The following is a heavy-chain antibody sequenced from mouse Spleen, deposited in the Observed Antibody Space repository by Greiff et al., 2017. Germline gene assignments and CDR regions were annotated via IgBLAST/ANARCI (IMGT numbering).Heavy chain of an antibody. CDR1: GFTFSDAW. J-gene: IGHJ2*01. V-gene: IGHV6-6*01. CDR2: IRNKGNNHSS. D-gene: IGHD1-3*01. Sequence: EVKLVESGGGLVQPGGSMKLSCAASGFTFSDAWMDWVRQSPEKGLEWVADIRNKGNNHSSYYAVTEEGRFTISRDDSKNSVHLQKNSLRAEDTGIYYCTRITPGDYFDYWGQGTTLTVSS. CDR3: TRITPGDYFDY.